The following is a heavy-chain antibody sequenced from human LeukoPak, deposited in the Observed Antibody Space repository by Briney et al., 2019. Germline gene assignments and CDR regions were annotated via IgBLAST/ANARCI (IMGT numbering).Heavy chain of an antibody. V-gene: IGHV3-30-3*01. CDR1: GFMFRSYA. Sequence: GGSLRLSCAASGFMFRSYALHWVRQAPGKGLEWVAVISYDGDKKYYADSVEGRFTISRDRSKNTLYLQMNSLRGEDTAVYYCAKADRIRSHYYFGLDVWGQGTAVTVSS. CDR2: ISYDGDKK. J-gene: IGHJ6*02. D-gene: IGHD4-17*01. CDR3: AKADRIRSHYYFGLDV.